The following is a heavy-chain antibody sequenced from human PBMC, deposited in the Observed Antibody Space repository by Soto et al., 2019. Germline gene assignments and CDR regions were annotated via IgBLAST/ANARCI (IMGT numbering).Heavy chain of an antibody. CDR2: IIPIFGTA. D-gene: IGHD5-18*01. V-gene: IGHV1-69*06. CDR3: ASEGDTAMVLRRGLDY. J-gene: IGHJ4*02. Sequence: VSFKASVCTFSGYAISWVRQAHGQGLEWMGGIIPIFGTANYAQKFQGRVTNPADKSTSKAYMELSSLRSEDTAVYYCASEGDTAMVLRRGLDYWGQGTLVTVSS. CDR1: VCTFSGYA.